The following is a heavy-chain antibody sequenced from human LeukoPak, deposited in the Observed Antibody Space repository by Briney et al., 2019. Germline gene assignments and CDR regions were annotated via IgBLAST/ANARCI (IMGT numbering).Heavy chain of an antibody. CDR2: ISSSGGST. Sequence: GGSLRLSCAASGFTFSSYAMSWVRQAPGKGLEWVSAISSSGGSTYYADSVKGRFTISRDNAKNTLYLQMNSLRAEDTAVYYCAKDISARTDEWLLAPDAFDIWGQGTMVTVSS. J-gene: IGHJ3*02. CDR1: GFTFSSYA. D-gene: IGHD3-3*01. V-gene: IGHV3-23*01. CDR3: AKDISARTDEWLLAPDAFDI.